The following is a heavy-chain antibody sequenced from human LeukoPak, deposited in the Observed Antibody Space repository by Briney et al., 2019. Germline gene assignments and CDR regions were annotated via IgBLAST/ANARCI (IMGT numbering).Heavy chain of an antibody. CDR3: ARNHFLDY. Sequence: PGGTLRLSCAASGFTFSSYWMSWARHTPGKGLEWVANIKHDGSEKYYVDSVKGRFTISRDNAKNSLYLQMNSLRAEDTAVYYCARNHFLDYWGQGTLVTVSS. CDR2: IKHDGSEK. J-gene: IGHJ4*02. V-gene: IGHV3-7*05. D-gene: IGHD3-3*02. CDR1: GFTFSSYW.